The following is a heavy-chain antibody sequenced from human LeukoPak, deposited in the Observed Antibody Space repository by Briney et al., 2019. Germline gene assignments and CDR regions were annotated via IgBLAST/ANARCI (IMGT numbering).Heavy chain of an antibody. CDR1: GFTFSDTY. D-gene: IGHD1-14*01. V-gene: IGHV3-11*01. J-gene: IGHJ4*02. Sequence: GGSLRLSCAVSGFTFSDTYMTWIRQAPGKGLESLSYISPSGTDISYADSVKGRVTISRDNAKNSLYLQMNSLRAEDTAVYYCTRAPRNLDDWGQGTLVTASS. CDR2: ISPSGTDI. CDR3: TRAPRNLDD.